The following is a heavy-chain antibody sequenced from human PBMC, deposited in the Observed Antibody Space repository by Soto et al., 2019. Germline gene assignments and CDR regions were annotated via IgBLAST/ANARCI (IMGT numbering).Heavy chain of an antibody. D-gene: IGHD5-12*01. V-gene: IGHV1-8*01. CDR3: ARGRWDYIVATIFAY. Sequence: QVQLVQSGAEVKKPGASVKVSCKASGYTFTSYDINWVRQATGQGLEWMGWMNPNSGNKGYAQKFQGRVTMTRNTSISTAYMELSSLRSEDTAVYYCARGRWDYIVATIFAYWCQGTLVTVSS. J-gene: IGHJ4*02. CDR2: MNPNSGNK. CDR1: GYTFTSYD.